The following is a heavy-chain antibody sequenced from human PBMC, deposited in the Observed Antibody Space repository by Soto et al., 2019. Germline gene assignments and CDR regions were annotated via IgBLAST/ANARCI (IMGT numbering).Heavy chain of an antibody. Sequence: KPSETLSLTCTVSGGSISSSIYYWVWIRQPPGKGLEWIGSIYYSGSTYYNPSLKSRVTISVDTSKNQFSLKLSSVTAADTAVYYCARLEAGYSSGWYFDYWGQGTLVTVSS. V-gene: IGHV4-39*01. CDR3: ARLEAGYSSGWYFDY. CDR1: GGSISSSIYY. D-gene: IGHD6-19*01. J-gene: IGHJ4*02. CDR2: IYYSGST.